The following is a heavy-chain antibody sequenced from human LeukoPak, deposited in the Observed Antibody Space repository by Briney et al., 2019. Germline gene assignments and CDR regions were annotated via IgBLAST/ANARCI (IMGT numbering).Heavy chain of an antibody. CDR2: IYYSGST. CDR3: ARTTEGYCSSASCFGFSYSYYMDV. CDR1: GGSISSCY. Sequence: SETLSLTCTVSGGSISSCYWSWIRQHPGKGLEGIGYIYYSGSTNYNPALKSRVTISVDTSKNQFSLKLSSVIAADTAVYYCARTTEGYCSSASCFGFSYSYYMDVWGKGTTVTISS. J-gene: IGHJ6*03. V-gene: IGHV4-59*01. D-gene: IGHD2-2*01.